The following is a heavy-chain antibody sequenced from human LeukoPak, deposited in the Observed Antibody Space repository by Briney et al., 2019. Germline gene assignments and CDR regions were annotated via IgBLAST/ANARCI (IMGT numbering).Heavy chain of an antibody. CDR1: GYTFTSSY. CDR2: INPSGGTT. D-gene: IGHD2-8*01. V-gene: IGHV1-46*04. CDR3: ARQRGGQYEDAFDI. J-gene: IGHJ3*02. Sequence: GASVKVSCKASGYTFTSSYIHWVRQAPGQGLEWMGIINPSGGTTIYAQKLQGRVTMTRDTSTSTVYMELSSLRSEDTAVYYCARQRGGQYEDAFDIWGQGTVVTVSS.